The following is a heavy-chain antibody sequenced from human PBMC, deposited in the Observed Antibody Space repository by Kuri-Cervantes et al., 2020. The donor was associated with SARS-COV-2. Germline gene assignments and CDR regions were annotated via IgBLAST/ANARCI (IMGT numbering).Heavy chain of an antibody. CDR1: GFTFSSYG. D-gene: IGHD3-22*01. J-gene: IGHJ4*02. CDR2: ISYYGSNK. V-gene: IGHV3-30*18. CDR3: AKGYYDSSGYRTLDY. Sequence: GGSLRLSCAASGFTFSSYGMHWVRQAPGKGLEWVAVISYYGSNKYYADSVEGRFTISRDNSKNTLYLQMNSLRAEDTAVYYCAKGYYDSSGYRTLDYWGQGTLVTVSS.